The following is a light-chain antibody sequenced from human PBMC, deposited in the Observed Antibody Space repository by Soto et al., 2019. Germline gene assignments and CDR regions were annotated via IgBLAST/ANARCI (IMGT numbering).Light chain of an antibody. CDR2: DVS. J-gene: IGLJ1*01. V-gene: IGLV2-14*01. CDR1: SSDVGGYNY. CDR3: SSDTSSSTYV. Sequence: QSVLTQPASVSGSPGQSITISCTGTSSDVGGYNYVSWYQQHPGTAPKLMIYDVSNRPSGVANRFSGSKSGTTASLTISGLEAEDEDDYYCSSDTSSSTYVFGAGTKLTVL.